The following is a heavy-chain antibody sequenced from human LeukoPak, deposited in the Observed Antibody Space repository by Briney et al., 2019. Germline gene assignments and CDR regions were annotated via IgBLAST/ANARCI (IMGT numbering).Heavy chain of an antibody. D-gene: IGHD3-10*01. V-gene: IGHV3-23*01. J-gene: IGHJ4*02. CDR1: GFTFSSYA. CDR3: AKAYGSGSYYFFDY. Sequence: GGSLRLSCAASGFTFSSYAMSWVRQAPGKGLEWVSAISGSGGSTYYADSVKGRFTISRDNSKNTLYLQMDSLRAEDTAVYYCAKAYGSGSYYFFDYWGQGTLVTVSS. CDR2: ISGSGGST.